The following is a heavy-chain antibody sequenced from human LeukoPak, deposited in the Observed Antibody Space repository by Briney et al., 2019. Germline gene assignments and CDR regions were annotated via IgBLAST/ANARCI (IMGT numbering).Heavy chain of an antibody. CDR3: VKDQGECPGSRCYLRFLEY. V-gene: IGHV3-30*02. CDR2: VRYDQSAT. CDR1: GFNFSVYG. D-gene: IGHD3-3*01. J-gene: IGHJ4*02. Sequence: GGSLRLSCAASGFNFSVYGMHWVRQAPGKGLEWVTFVRYDQSATVYADSVQGRFAISRDNSKNTVYLQMNSLRVEDTALYFCVKDQGECPGSRCYLRFLEYWGQGTLVIVSS.